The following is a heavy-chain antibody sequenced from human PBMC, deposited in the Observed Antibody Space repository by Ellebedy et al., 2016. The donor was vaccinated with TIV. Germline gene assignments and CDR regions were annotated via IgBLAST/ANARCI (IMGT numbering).Heavy chain of an antibody. CDR3: VRDLHCGYFD. V-gene: IGHV3-7*03. CDR2: IKEDGIEE. CDR1: GLIFRTYW. J-gene: IGHJ4*02. D-gene: IGHD5-12*01. Sequence: GESLKISCAASGLIFRTYWMYRVRQAPGQGLEWVANIKEDGIEEYYVDSVKGRFTISRDNAKNSLYLQMNSLRAEDTAVYYCVRDLHCGYFDWGQGTLVTVSS.